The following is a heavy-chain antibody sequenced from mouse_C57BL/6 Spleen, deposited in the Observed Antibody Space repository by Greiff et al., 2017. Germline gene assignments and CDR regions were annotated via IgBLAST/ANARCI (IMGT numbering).Heavy chain of an antibody. J-gene: IGHJ3*01. Sequence: VQLKQSGPELVKPGASVKIPCKASGYTFTDYNMDWVKQSHGKSLEWIGDIYPNNGGTTYNQKFKGKATLTVDNSSSTAYMDLRSLTSEDTAVYYCERWGHYYGSRGFAYWSQGTLVTVSA. CDR3: ERWGHYYGSRGFAY. V-gene: IGHV1-18*01. D-gene: IGHD1-1*01. CDR1: GYTFTDYN. CDR2: IYPNNGGT.